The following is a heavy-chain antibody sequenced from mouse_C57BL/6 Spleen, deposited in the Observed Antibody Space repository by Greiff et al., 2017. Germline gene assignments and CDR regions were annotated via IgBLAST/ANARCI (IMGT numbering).Heavy chain of an antibody. CDR3: ARGELGSKYGGYVDV. Sequence: QVQLQQPGAELVMPGASVKLSCKASGYTFTSYWMHWVKQRPGQGLEWIGEIDPSDSYTNYNQKFKGKFTLTVDKSSSTAYMQLSSLTSEDSAVYYCARGELGSKYGGYVDVWGTGTTVTVSS. CDR2: IDPSDSYT. V-gene: IGHV1-69*01. J-gene: IGHJ1*03. D-gene: IGHD2-5*01. CDR1: GYTFTSYW.